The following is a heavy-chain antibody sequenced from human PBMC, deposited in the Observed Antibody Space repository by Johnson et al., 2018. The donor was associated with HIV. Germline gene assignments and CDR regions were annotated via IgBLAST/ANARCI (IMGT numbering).Heavy chain of an antibody. Sequence: QVQLVESGGGVVQPGRSLRLSCAASGFTFSSYAMHWVRQAPGKGLEWVAVISYDGSNKYYADSVKGRFTISRDNANKALYLQMNSLSAEDMALYYCARIGGVSSSWVDVFDIWGQGTMVTVSS. J-gene: IGHJ3*02. V-gene: IGHV3-30-3*01. CDR3: ARIGGVSSSWVDVFDI. CDR1: GFTFSSYA. CDR2: ISYDGSNK. D-gene: IGHD6-13*01.